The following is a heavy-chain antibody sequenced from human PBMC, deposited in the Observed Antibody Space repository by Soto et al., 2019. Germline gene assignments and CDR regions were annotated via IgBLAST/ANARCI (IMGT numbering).Heavy chain of an antibody. V-gene: IGHV5-10-1*01. Sequence: PGESLKISCKVSGYSFTTYWITWVRQMPGKGLEWMGRIDPSDSYTNYSPSFQGHVTISADKSISTAYLQWSSLKASDTAKYYCATIPKDTSSWYSFDYWGQGTLVTVSS. J-gene: IGHJ4*02. D-gene: IGHD6-13*01. CDR3: ATIPKDTSSWYSFDY. CDR2: IDPSDSYT. CDR1: GYSFTTYW.